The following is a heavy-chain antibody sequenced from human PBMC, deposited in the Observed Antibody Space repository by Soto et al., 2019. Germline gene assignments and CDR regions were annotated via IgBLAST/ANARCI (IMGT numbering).Heavy chain of an antibody. D-gene: IGHD3-3*01. Sequence: PGGSLRLSCAGSGFTFSSYGMSWVRQAPGKGLEWVSGISGSGGSTYFADSVKGRFTISRDISKSTLYLQMNSLRAEDPAVYYYSRETWSGYYLNYSIGDWGQGTLVTVSS. V-gene: IGHV3-23*01. CDR2: ISGSGGST. CDR1: GFTFSSYG. J-gene: IGHJ4*03. CDR3: SRETWSGYYLNYSIGD.